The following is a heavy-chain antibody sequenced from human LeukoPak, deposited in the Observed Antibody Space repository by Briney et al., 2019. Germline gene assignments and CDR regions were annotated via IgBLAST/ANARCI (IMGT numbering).Heavy chain of an antibody. Sequence: ASVKLSCKVSGYTLTELSMHWVRQAPGKGLEWMGGFDAEDGETIYAQKFQGRGTMTEDTSTDTAYMELSSLRSEDTAVYYCAADQITNYYDSSGYGLRYWGQGTLVTVPS. V-gene: IGHV1-24*01. CDR1: GYTLTELS. D-gene: IGHD3-22*01. CDR2: FDAEDGET. J-gene: IGHJ4*02. CDR3: AADQITNYYDSSGYGLRY.